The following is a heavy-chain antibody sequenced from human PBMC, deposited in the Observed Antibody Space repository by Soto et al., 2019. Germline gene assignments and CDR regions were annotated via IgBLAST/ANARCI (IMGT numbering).Heavy chain of an antibody. CDR1: GYTFTTYY. V-gene: IGHV1-46*01. CDR2: INPSGGST. Sequence: ASVKVSCKASGYTFTTYYIHWVRQAPGQGLEWMGIINPSGGSTSYAQKFQGRVTMTRDTSTSTVYMELSSLRSEDTAVYYCARAEGSHPYFDSWGKGTLVTVSS. J-gene: IGHJ4*02. CDR3: ARAEGSHPYFDS.